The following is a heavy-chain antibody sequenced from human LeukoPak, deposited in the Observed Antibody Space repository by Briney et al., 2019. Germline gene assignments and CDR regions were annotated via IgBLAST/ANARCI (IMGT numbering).Heavy chain of an antibody. CDR1: GGSISSTTRC. J-gene: IGHJ5*02. CDR2: IYYSGNT. Sequence: PSETLSLTCTVSGGSISSTTRCWAWIRQSPGKGLEWIGNIYYSGNTYYNPSLRSRLTISVDTSKNHFPLRLSSVTASDTAVYYCTSVMLPVARNWFDPWGQGTLVTVSS. V-gene: IGHV4-39*02. D-gene: IGHD2-2*01. CDR3: TSVMLPVARNWFDP.